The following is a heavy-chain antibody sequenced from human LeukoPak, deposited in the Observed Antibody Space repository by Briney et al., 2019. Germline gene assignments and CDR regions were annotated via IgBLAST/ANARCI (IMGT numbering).Heavy chain of an antibody. V-gene: IGHV4-59*08. Sequence: PSETLSLTCTVSGGSISSYYWSWIRQPPGKGLEWIGYIYYSGSTNYNPSLKSRVTISVDTSKNQFSLKLSSVTAADTAVYYCARHRVGATTGFNYWGQGTLVTVSS. CDR3: ARHRVGATTGFNY. CDR1: GGSISSYY. CDR2: IYYSGST. D-gene: IGHD1-26*01. J-gene: IGHJ4*02.